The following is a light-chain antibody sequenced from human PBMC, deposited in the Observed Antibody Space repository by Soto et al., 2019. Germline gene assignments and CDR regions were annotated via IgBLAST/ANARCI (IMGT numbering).Light chain of an antibody. CDR1: QSLLHSNGYNY. V-gene: IGKV2-28*01. J-gene: IGKJ2*01. CDR2: LGS. Sequence: DIVMTQSPLSLPVTPGEPASISCRSSQSLLHSNGYNYLDWYLQKPGQSPQLLIYLGSNRASGVPDRFSGSGSGTDFTLKISRVEAEDVGVYYCMQALQTPCYTFGQGTKLEIK. CDR3: MQALQTPCYT.